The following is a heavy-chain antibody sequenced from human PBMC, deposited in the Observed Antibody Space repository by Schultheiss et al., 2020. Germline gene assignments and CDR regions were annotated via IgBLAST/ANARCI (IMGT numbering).Heavy chain of an antibody. CDR3: AKDPYYYDSSPYYYYYYGMDV. CDR1: GFTFSSYG. J-gene: IGHJ6*02. V-gene: IGHV3-30*02. D-gene: IGHD3-22*01. CDR2: IWYDGTNK. Sequence: GGSLRLSCAASGFTFSSYGMHWVRQAPGKGLEWVAVIWYDGTNKYYADSVKGRFTISRDNSKNTLYLQMNSLRAEDTAVYYCAKDPYYYDSSPYYYYYYGMDVWGQGTTVTVSS.